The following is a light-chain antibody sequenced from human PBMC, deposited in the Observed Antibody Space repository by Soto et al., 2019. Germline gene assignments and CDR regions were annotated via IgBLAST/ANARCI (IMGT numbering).Light chain of an antibody. CDR2: AAS. CDR1: QSISSY. J-gene: IGKJ5*01. V-gene: IGKV1-39*01. Sequence: DIQMTQSPSSVSASVGDRVTITCRASQSISSYLNWYQQKPGKAPKLLIYAASSLQSGVPSRFSGSGSGTDFTLTISCLQSEDFATYYCQQYYSYPRSTFGQGTRLEIK. CDR3: QQYYSYPRST.